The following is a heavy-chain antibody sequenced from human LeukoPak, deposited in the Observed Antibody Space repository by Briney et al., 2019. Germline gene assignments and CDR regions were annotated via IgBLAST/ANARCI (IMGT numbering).Heavy chain of an antibody. Sequence: GGSLRLSCAASGFTFSSYSMNWVRQAPGKGLEWVSSISSSSYIYYADSVKGRFTISRDNAKNSLYLQMNNPRAEDTAVYYCARARGYYDSSGYYYGYWGQGTLVTVSS. D-gene: IGHD3-22*01. CDR3: ARARGYYDSSGYYYGY. V-gene: IGHV3-21*01. CDR2: ISSSSYI. J-gene: IGHJ4*02. CDR1: GFTFSSYS.